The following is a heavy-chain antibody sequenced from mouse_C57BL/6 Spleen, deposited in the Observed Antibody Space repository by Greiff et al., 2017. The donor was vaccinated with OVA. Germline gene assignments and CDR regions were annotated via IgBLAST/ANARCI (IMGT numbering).Heavy chain of an antibody. Sequence: VQLVESGPGLVQPSQSLSITCTVSGFSLTSYGVHWVRQSPGKGLEWQGVIWRGGSTDYNAAFMSRLSITKDNSKSQVFFKMNSLQADDTAIYYCAKFITTVVATNAMDYWGQGTSVTVSS. D-gene: IGHD1-1*01. CDR2: IWRGGST. CDR3: AKFITTVVATNAMDY. V-gene: IGHV2-5*01. CDR1: GFSLTSYG. J-gene: IGHJ4*01.